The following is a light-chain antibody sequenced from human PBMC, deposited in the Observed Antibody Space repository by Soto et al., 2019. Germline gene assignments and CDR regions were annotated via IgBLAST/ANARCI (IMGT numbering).Light chain of an antibody. V-gene: IGKV1-5*03. J-gene: IGKJ5*01. CDR2: RAS. CDR3: QQYNTYAT. Sequence: DTQMTQSPSTLSASVGDTVTITCRASQSINSWLACYQQKPGKAPNLLIHRASTLQSGVPSRFSGSGSGSEFNFTITGLQPDDFATYFCQQYNTYATFGQGTRLEIK. CDR1: QSINSW.